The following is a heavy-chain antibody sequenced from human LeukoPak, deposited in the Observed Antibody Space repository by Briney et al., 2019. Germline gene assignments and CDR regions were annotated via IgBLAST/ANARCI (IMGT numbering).Heavy chain of an antibody. D-gene: IGHD3-22*01. V-gene: IGHV1-69*05. J-gene: IGHJ4*02. CDR2: IIPIFGTA. CDR3: ARDGGRHRDSSGYYYLY. Sequence: SVKVSCKASGGTFSSYAISWVRQAPGQGLEWTGRIIPIFGTANYAQKFQGRVTITTDESTSTAYMELSSLRSEDTAVYYCARDGGRHRDSSGYYYLYWGQGTLVTVSS. CDR1: GGTFSSYA.